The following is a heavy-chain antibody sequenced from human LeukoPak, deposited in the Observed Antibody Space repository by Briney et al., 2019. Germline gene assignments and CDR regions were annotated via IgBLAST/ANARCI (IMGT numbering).Heavy chain of an antibody. J-gene: IGHJ5*02. Sequence: ASVKVSCQASGYSFTGYYPHWVRQAPGQGLEWMGWIDPNNGGTNYAQKFQGRVTMTRDTSLSTVYMELSRLRSDDTAVYYCARDRRVTIFGLAVRHGYLDPWGQGSLVTVSP. V-gene: IGHV1-2*02. CDR3: ARDRRVTIFGLAVRHGYLDP. D-gene: IGHD5-24*01. CDR1: GYSFTGYY. CDR2: IDPNNGGT.